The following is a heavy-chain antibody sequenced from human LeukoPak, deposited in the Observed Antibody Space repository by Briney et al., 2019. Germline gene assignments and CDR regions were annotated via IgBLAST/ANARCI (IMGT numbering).Heavy chain of an antibody. CDR3: ARGYYGSRYYYGMDV. J-gene: IGHJ6*02. CDR1: GFTFSSYS. V-gene: IGHV3-21*01. Sequence: PGGSLRLSCAASGFTFSSYSMNWVRRAPGKGLEWVSSISSSSSYIYYADSVKGRFTISRDNAKNSLYLQMNSLRAEDTAVYYCARGYYGSRYYYGMDVWGQGTTVTVSS. CDR2: ISSSSSYI. D-gene: IGHD3-10*01.